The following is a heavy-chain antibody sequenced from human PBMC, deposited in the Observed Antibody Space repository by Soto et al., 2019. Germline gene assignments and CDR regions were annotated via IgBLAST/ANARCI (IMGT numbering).Heavy chain of an antibody. V-gene: IGHV5-51*01. CDR3: ARSVYNRNYLVSRWFDP. CDR1: GYSFTSYW. D-gene: IGHD1-7*01. CDR2: IYPGDSDT. J-gene: IGHJ5*02. Sequence: GESLKISCKGSGYSFTSYWIGWVRQMPGKGLEWMGIIYPGDSDTRYNPSFQGQVTISADKSISTAYLQWSSLKASDTAMYYCARSVYNRNYLVSRWFDPWGQGTLVTVSS.